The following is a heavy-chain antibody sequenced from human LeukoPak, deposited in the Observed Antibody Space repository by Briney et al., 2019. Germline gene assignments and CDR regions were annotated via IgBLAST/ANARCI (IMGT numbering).Heavy chain of an antibody. J-gene: IGHJ6*03. CDR1: GGTFSSYA. D-gene: IGHD1/OR15-1a*01. CDR3: ARAPSSRTGYYYYYMDV. Sequence: ASVKVSCKASGGTFSSYAISWVRQAPGQGLEWMGGIIPIFGTANYAQKFQGRVTITTDESTSTAYMELSSLRSEDTAVYYCARAPSSRTGYYYYYMDVWGKGTTVTVSS. CDR2: IIPIFGTA. V-gene: IGHV1-69*05.